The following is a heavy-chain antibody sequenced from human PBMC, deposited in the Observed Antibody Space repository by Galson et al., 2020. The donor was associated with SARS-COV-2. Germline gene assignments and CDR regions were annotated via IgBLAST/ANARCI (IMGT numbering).Heavy chain of an antibody. Sequence: SETLSLTCTVSGGSIGFYYWSCIRQPPGKGLEWIGYIYYSGSTNYRPSLKSRVTMSVDTSENQFSLNLSSVTAADTAVYYCARTQYDSCGYDYWGQGTLVTVSS. CDR1: GGSIGFYY. J-gene: IGHJ4*02. V-gene: IGHV4-59*01. CDR2: IYYSGST. CDR3: ARTQYDSCGYDY. D-gene: IGHD3-22*01.